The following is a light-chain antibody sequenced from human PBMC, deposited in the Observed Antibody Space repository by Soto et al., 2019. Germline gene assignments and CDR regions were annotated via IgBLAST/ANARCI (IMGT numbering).Light chain of an antibody. CDR3: TSYAGGNILV. V-gene: IGLV2-14*01. CDR1: SSDVGGWPH. Sequence: QSALTQPASVSASPGQSITISCAGTSSDVGGWPHVSWYQQHPGKAPKLVIYEVSNRPSGVSSRFSGSKSGNTASLTVSGLQADDEADYYCTSYAGGNILVFGGGTKLTVL. CDR2: EVS. J-gene: IGLJ2*01.